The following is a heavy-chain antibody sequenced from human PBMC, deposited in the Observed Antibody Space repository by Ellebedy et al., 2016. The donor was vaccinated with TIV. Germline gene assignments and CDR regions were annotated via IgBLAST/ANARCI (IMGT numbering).Heavy chain of an antibody. V-gene: IGHV3-48*02. CDR1: GFTFSSYW. D-gene: IGHD2-15*01. CDR3: ARCCSSGSCYYYYGMDV. J-gene: IGHJ6*02. CDR2: ISSSSSTI. Sequence: GESLKISCAASGFTFSSYWMSWVRQAPGKGLEWVSYISSSSSTIYYADSVKGRFTISRDNAKNSLYLQMNSLRDEDTAVYYCARCCSSGSCYYYYGMDVWGQGTTVTVSS.